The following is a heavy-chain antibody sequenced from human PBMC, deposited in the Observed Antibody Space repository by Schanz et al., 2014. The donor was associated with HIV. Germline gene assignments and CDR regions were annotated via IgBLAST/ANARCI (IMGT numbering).Heavy chain of an antibody. J-gene: IGHJ3*02. CDR1: GYTFSDYY. D-gene: IGHD6-13*01. CDR3: ARDLVDSSTWYDAFDI. Sequence: QVQLVQSGAEVKMPGASVKVSCKSSGYTFSDYYMHWLRQAPGQGLEWMGWINPNSGGTNSAQKFQGRVTMSMDTSISTAYMEVRSLRSDDTALYFCARDLVDSSTWYDAFDIWGQGTKVTVSS. CDR2: INPNSGGT. V-gene: IGHV1-2*02.